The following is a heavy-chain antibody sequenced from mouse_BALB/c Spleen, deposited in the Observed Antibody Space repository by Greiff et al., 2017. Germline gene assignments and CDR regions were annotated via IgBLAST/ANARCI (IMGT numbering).Heavy chain of an antibody. J-gene: IGHJ3*01. V-gene: IGHV1S81*02. CDR3: TRRGARASWFAY. CDR2: INPSNGGT. D-gene: IGHD3-1*01. CDR1: GYTFTGYY. Sequence: VQLQQSGAELVKPGASVKLSCKASGYTFTGYYMYWVKQRPGQGLEWIGEINPSNGGTNFNEKFKSKATLTVDKSSSTAYMQLSSLTSEDSAVYYCTRRGARASWFAYWGQGTLVTVSA.